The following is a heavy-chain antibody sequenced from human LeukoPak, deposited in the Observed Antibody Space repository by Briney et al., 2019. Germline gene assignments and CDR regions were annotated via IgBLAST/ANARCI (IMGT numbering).Heavy chain of an antibody. D-gene: IGHD3-22*01. CDR1: GLTFSSYP. Sequence: GGSLRLSCALSGLTFSSYPMSWVRQAPGKGLEWVSSIGSSGGDTYYADSVKGRFTISRDNSKNTLHLQMNSLRAEDTAVYYCARDSGYPRAHGFDIWGQGTMVTVSS. V-gene: IGHV3-23*01. CDR2: IGSSGGDT. J-gene: IGHJ3*02. CDR3: ARDSGYPRAHGFDI.